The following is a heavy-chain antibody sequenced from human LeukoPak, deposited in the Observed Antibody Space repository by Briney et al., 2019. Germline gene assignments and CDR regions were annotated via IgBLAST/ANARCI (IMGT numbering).Heavy chain of an antibody. V-gene: IGHV3-23*01. J-gene: IGHJ4*02. CDR2: ISGSGGTT. CDR3: AKGAGFSGSYWLDF. Sequence: GGSLRLSCAASGFTFSSYDMTWVRQAPGKGLEWVSAISGSGGTTYYADSVQRRFTISRDTSKNTLFLQMNSLRAEDTAVYYCAKGAGFSGSYWLDFWGQGTLVTVSS. CDR1: GFTFSSYD. D-gene: IGHD1-26*01.